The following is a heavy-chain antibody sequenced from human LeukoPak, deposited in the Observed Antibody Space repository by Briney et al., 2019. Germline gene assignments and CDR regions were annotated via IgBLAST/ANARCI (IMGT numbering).Heavy chain of an antibody. Sequence: PSETLSLTCTVSGGSISSSSYYWGWIRQPPGKGLEWIGSIYYSGSTYYNPSLKSRVTISVDTSKNQFSLKLSSVTAADTAVYYCARHEGYSGYDSLRHPYYFDYWGQGTLVTVSS. D-gene: IGHD5-12*01. CDR3: ARHEGYSGYDSLRHPYYFDY. J-gene: IGHJ4*02. V-gene: IGHV4-39*01. CDR1: GGSISSSSYY. CDR2: IYYSGST.